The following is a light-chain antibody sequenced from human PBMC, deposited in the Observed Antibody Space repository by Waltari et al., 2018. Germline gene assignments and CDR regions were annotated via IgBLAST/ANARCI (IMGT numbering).Light chain of an antibody. V-gene: IGLV2-23*02. CDR3: CSYAGSHTFAYV. CDR2: EVN. J-gene: IGLJ1*01. CDR1: SSDIGSYDI. Sequence: HSALTQPASVSGSPGQSITISCTGTSSDIGSYDIVSWFQQYPGKVPKVIIYEVNKRPLGVPDRFAGAKSGNMASLTISGLQDEDEADYYCCSYAGSHTFAYVFGTGTKVTVL.